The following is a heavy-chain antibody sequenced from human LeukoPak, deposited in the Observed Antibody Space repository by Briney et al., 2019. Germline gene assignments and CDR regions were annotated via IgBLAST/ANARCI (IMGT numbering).Heavy chain of an antibody. CDR3: ARGPVSTHGMDV. CDR1: GYTFTNYD. D-gene: IGHD6-13*01. J-gene: IGHJ6*02. Sequence: ASVKVSCRASGYTFTNYDINWVRQATGQGLEWMGWRNPNSGRTGFAQKFQGRLTMTADTSISTAYMELSSLTSDDTAVYYCARGPVSTHGMDVWGQGTTVTVSS. V-gene: IGHV1-8*01. CDR2: RNPNSGRT.